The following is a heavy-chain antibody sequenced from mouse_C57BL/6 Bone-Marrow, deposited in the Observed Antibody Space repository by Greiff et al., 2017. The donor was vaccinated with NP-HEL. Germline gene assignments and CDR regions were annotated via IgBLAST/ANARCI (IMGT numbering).Heavy chain of an antibody. CDR3: ARGDYDGEGWFAY. V-gene: IGHV1-47*01. Sequence: QVQLKQSGAELVKPGSSVKMSCKASGYTFTTYPIEWMKQNHGKSLEWIGNFHPYNDDTKYNEKFKGKATLTVEKSSSTVYLELSRLTSDDSAVYYCARGDYDGEGWFAYWGQGTLVTVSA. CDR2: FHPYNDDT. D-gene: IGHD2-4*01. J-gene: IGHJ3*01. CDR1: GYTFTTYP.